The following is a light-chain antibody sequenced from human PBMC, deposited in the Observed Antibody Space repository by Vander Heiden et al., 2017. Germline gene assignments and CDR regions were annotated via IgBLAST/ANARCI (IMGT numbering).Light chain of an antibody. CDR1: QSVLYISDNNNY. CDR2: WAS. CDR3: QQYYTTPIT. Sequence: DLVMTQSPDSLAVSLGETATINCKSSQSVLYISDNNNYLAWYQQKPGQPPKLLIYWASTRESGVPDQFSGSGSGTDFTLTISSLQAEDVAVYYCQQYYTTPITFGQGTRLEIK. V-gene: IGKV4-1*01. J-gene: IGKJ5*01.